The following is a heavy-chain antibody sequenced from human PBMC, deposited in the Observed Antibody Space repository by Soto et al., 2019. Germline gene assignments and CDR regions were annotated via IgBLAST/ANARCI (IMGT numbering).Heavy chain of an antibody. V-gene: IGHV3-30*18. J-gene: IGHJ4*02. CDR3: AKEQCGGDCYSDDTPNDFDY. CDR2: ILYDGSNK. Sequence: QVQLVESGGGVVQPGRSLRLSCAASGSTFSSYGMHWVRQAPGKGLEWVAVILYDGSNKYYADSVKGRFTISRDNSKNTLYLQMNTLRAEDTAVYYCAKEQCGGDCYSDDTPNDFDYWGQGTLVTVSS. CDR1: GSTFSSYG. D-gene: IGHD2-21*02.